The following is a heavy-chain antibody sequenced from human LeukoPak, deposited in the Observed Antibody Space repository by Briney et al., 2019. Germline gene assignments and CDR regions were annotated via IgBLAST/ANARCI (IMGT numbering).Heavy chain of an antibody. CDR2: IYPGDSDT. J-gene: IGHJ6*02. Sequence: GESLKISCKGSGYSFTNYWIGWVRQMPGKGLEWMGSIYPGDSDTTYSPSFQGQVTISADKSISTAYLQGSSLKASDTAMYYCARRDGYCSSTSCYADYYYGMDVWGQGTTVTVSS. CDR3: ARRDGYCSSTSCYADYYYGMDV. CDR1: GYSFTNYW. D-gene: IGHD2-2*01. V-gene: IGHV5-51*01.